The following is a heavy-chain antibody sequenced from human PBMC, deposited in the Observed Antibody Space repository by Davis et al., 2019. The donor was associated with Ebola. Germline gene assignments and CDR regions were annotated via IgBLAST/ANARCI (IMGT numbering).Heavy chain of an antibody. J-gene: IGHJ6*02. CDR1: GYTFTSYA. CDR2: INTNTGNP. CDR3: SRRGYCISTSCYADYYYGMDV. Sequence: ASVKVSCKASGYTFTSYAMNWVRQAPGQGLEWMGWINTNTGNPTYAQGFTGRFVFSLDTSVSTAYLQISSLKAEDTAVYYCSRRGYCISTSCYADYYYGMDVWGQGTTVTVSS. V-gene: IGHV7-4-1*02. D-gene: IGHD2-2*01.